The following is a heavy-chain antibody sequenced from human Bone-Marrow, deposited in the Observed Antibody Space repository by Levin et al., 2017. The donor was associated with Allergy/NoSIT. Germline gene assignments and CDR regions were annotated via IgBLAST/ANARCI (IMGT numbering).Heavy chain of an antibody. D-gene: IGHD5-12*01. V-gene: IGHV4-61*02. CDR3: AREAGWGGYDGHDLYYYYYMDV. Sequence: SQTLSLTCTVSGGSISSGGYYWSWIRQPAGKGLEWIGRIYTGGSTYYDPSLKSRVTISVDTSKNQFSLKLRSVTAADTAAYFCAREAGWGGYDGHDLYYYYYMDVWGKGITVTVSS. CDR2: IYTGGST. CDR1: GGSISSGGYY. J-gene: IGHJ6*03.